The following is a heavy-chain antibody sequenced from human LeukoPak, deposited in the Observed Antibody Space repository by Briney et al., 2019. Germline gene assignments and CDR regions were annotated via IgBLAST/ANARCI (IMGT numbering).Heavy chain of an antibody. D-gene: IGHD6-19*01. CDR1: GFTFSNAW. CDR3: IYIAVAGIRDYYYYYMDV. CDR2: IKSKTDGGTT. V-gene: IGHV3-15*01. J-gene: IGHJ6*03. Sequence: PGGSLRLSCAASGFTFSNAWMSWVRQAPGKGLEWVGRIKSKTDGGTTDYAAPVKGRFTISRDDSKNTLYLQMNSLKTEDTAVYYCIYIAVAGIRDYYYYYMDVWGKGITVTVSS.